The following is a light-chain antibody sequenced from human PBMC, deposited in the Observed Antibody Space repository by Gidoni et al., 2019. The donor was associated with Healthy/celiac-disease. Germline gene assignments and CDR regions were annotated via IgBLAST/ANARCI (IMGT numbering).Light chain of an antibody. CDR2: AAS. CDR1: QSISSY. Sequence: DIQLTQSPSSLSASVGDRATITCRASQSISSYLHWYQQKPGKAPKLLIYAASSLQSGVPSRFCGSGSGTDFTLTISSLPPEDFATYYCQQSYSTPFTFGPGTNVDIK. CDR3: QQSYSTPFT. V-gene: IGKV1-39*01. J-gene: IGKJ3*01.